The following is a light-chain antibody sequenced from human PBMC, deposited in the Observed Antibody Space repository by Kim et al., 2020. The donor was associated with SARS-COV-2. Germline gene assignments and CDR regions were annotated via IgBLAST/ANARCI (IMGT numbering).Light chain of an antibody. Sequence: PGGTVTLTCASRTGAVTSGYYPNWFQQKPGQAPRALIYSTINKHSWTPARFSGSLLGGKAALTLSGAQPEDEAEYYCLIYYGGAQVFGGGTQLTVL. CDR1: TGAVTSGYY. J-gene: IGLJ2*01. V-gene: IGLV7-43*01. CDR3: LIYYGGAQV. CDR2: STI.